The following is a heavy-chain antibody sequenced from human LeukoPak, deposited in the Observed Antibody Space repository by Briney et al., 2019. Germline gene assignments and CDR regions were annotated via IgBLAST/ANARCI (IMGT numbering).Heavy chain of an antibody. J-gene: IGHJ4*02. V-gene: IGHV3-33*01. CDR3: VREVTIVVIREPPP. Sequence: GGSLRLSCAVSGFNLNSYAMHWVRQAPGKGLEWVAVIRHDEANSFYADSVQGRFTISRDTSKKLLYLQMNSLRVEDTAVYYCVREVTIVVIREPPPRGQGTLVTVSS. CDR1: GFNLNSYA. D-gene: IGHD3-22*01. CDR2: IRHDEANS.